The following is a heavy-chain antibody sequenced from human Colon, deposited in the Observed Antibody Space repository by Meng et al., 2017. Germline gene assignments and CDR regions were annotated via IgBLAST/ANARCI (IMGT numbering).Heavy chain of an antibody. CDR1: AYSFVDCY. D-gene: IGHD2-15*01. CDR2: IVPNSGDT. CDR3: ARSTPALDY. V-gene: IGHV1-2*02. Sequence: QVQLVEAGTEVKTPGASANVSCKASAYSFVDCYIHWVRQAPGQGLEWMGWIVPNSGDTKYAQKLQGRVTMTRDTTISTTYMQLISLPSDDTAVYYCARSTPALDYWGQGTLVTVSS. J-gene: IGHJ4*02.